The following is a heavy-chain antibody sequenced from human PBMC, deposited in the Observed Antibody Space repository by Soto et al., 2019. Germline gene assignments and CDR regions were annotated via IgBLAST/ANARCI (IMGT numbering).Heavy chain of an antibody. CDR3: ARVWDFSSAWVDY. Sequence: QVQLQESGPGLVKPSGTLSLTCAVSGGSISSTNWWRWVRQPPGKGLEWIGEIYHSGSTNYNPSLTSRVTISVDKSKKQFSLKLSSVTAADTAVYYCARVWDFSSAWVDYWGQGTLVTVSS. D-gene: IGHD6-19*01. V-gene: IGHV4-4*02. CDR2: IYHSGST. CDR1: GGSISSTNW. J-gene: IGHJ4*02.